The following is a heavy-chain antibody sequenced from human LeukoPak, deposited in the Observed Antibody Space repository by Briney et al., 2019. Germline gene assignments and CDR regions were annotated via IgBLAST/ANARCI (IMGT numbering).Heavy chain of an antibody. D-gene: IGHD4-17*01. J-gene: IGHJ4*02. CDR3: AREGDYGDPPGY. V-gene: IGHV1-18*01. CDR2: ISAYNGNT. Sequence: ASMKVSCTASGYTFTSYGLSWVRQAPGQGLEWMGWISAYNGNTNYAQKLQGRVTMTTDTSTSTAYMELRSLRSDDTAVYYCAREGDYGDPPGYWGQGTLVTVSS. CDR1: GYTFTSYG.